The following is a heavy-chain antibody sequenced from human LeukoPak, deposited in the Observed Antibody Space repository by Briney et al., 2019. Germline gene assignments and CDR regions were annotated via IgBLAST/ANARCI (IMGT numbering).Heavy chain of an antibody. Sequence: GGSLRLSCVVSGITLSNYGMSWVRQAPGKGLEWVSGISGGGGGTNYADSVKGRFTVSRDNSRNTMYLQMNSLRAEDTAVYYCAKVAPRLSNSGSYKAWGQGTLVTVSS. CDR1: GITLSNYG. J-gene: IGHJ5*02. D-gene: IGHD1-26*01. V-gene: IGHV3-23*01. CDR2: ISGGGGGT. CDR3: AKVAPRLSNSGSYKA.